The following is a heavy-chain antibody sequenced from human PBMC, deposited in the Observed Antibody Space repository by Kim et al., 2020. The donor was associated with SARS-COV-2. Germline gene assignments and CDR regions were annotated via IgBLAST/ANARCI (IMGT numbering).Heavy chain of an antibody. J-gene: IGHJ6*02. CDR3: AGAMVRGVIITGGMDV. CDR2: IYSGGST. V-gene: IGHV3-53*01. Sequence: GGSLRLSCAASGFTVSSNYMSWVRQAPGKGLEWVSVIYSGGSTSYADSVKGRFTISRDNSKNTLYLQMNRLGAEDTAVYYCAGAMVRGVIITGGMDVLGQGTTVTGSS. D-gene: IGHD3-10*01. CDR1: GFTVSSNY.